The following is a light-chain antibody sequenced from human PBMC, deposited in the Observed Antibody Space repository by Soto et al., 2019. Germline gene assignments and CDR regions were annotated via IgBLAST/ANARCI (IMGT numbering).Light chain of an antibody. V-gene: IGLV2-8*01. CDR1: SSDVGRYNF. J-gene: IGLJ2*01. CDR2: EVT. Sequence: QSALTQPPSASGSPGQSVTISCTGTSSDVGRYNFVSWYQQHPGKAPKLLISEVTKRPSGVPYRFSGSKSGNTASLTVSGLQAEDEADYYCSSYAGGNNLIFGGGTKVTVL. CDR3: SSYAGGNNLI.